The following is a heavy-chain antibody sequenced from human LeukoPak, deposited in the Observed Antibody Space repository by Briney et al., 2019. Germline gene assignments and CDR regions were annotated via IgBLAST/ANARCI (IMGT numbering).Heavy chain of an antibody. D-gene: IGHD3-9*01. CDR3: AGVLTRNWFDP. CDR2: ISYSGST. CDR1: GGSINSGGYY. Sequence: SETLSLTCTVSGGSINSGGYYWSWIRQHPGKGLECMGFISYSGSTYYNPSLKSRVNISIDTSKTQFSLKLTSVTAADTALYYCAGVLTRNWFDPWGQGALVTVSS. V-gene: IGHV4-31*03. J-gene: IGHJ5*02.